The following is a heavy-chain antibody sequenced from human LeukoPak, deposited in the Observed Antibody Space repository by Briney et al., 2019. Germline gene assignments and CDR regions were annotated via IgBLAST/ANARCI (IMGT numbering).Heavy chain of an antibody. D-gene: IGHD4-23*01. J-gene: IGHJ3*02. CDR1: GYTFTGYY. CDR2: INPNSGGT. V-gene: IGHV1-2*02. Sequence: ASVKVSCKASGYTFTGYYMHWVRQAPGQGLEWMGWINPNSGGTNYAQKFQGRVTMTRDTSISTAYMELSRLRSDDTAVYYCARIRDRDYGGNPTLYDAFDMWGQGTMVTVSS. CDR3: ARIRDRDYGGNPTLYDAFDM.